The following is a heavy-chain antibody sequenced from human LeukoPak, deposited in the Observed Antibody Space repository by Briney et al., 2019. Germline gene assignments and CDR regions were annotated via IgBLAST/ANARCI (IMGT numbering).Heavy chain of an antibody. D-gene: IGHD3-10*02. CDR1: GFTFSSYG. CDR3: AELGITMIGGV. V-gene: IGHV3-23*01. CDR2: ISGSGGSS. J-gene: IGHJ6*04. Sequence: GGTLRLSCAASGFTFSSYGMSWVRQAPGKGLEWVSAISGSGGSSYYADSAKGRFTISRDNSKNTLYLQMNSLRAEDTAVYYCAELGITMIGGVWGKGTTVTISS.